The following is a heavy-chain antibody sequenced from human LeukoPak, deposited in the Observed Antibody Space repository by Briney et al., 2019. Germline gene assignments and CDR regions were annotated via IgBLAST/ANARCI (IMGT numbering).Heavy chain of an antibody. Sequence: SETLSLTCTVSGGSISSYYWSWIRQPPGKGLEWIGYIYYSGSTNYNSSLKSRVTISVDTSKNQFSLKLSSVTAADTALYYCARARSTFGDSNPSDFDYWGQGTLVTVSS. D-gene: IGHD4-17*01. CDR2: IYYSGST. J-gene: IGHJ4*02. CDR3: ARARSTFGDSNPSDFDY. CDR1: GGSISSYY. V-gene: IGHV4-59*01.